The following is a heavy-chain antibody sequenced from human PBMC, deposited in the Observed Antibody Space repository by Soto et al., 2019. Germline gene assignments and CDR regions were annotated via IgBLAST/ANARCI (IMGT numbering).Heavy chain of an antibody. CDR3: ARGWGRIFDY. V-gene: IGHV4-34*01. CDR1: GGSFSGFY. CDR2: INHSGST. D-gene: IGHD7-27*01. Sequence: QVQLQQWGAGLLKPSETLCLTCAVYGGSFSGFYWNWIRQPPGKGLEWIGEINHSGSTNYNPSLKSRVTLSVDTSKNQFSLKLSSVTAADTAVYYCARGWGRIFDYWGQGTLVTVSS. J-gene: IGHJ4*02.